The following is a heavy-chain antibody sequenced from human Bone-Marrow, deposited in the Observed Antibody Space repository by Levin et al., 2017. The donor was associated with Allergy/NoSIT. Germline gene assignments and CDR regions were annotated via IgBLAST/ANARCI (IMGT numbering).Heavy chain of an antibody. CDR3: ARDSEKMVDTPLVTAFDY. CDR2: ITWNSGTI. J-gene: IGHJ4*02. V-gene: IGHV3-9*01. Sequence: SLKISCAASGFTFDDYAMHWVRQAPAKGLEWVSGITWNSGTIVYADSLKGRFTISRDNAKNSLYLQMNSLTTEDTALYFCARDSEKMVDTPLVTAFDYWGQGTLVTVSS. D-gene: IGHD5-18*01. CDR1: GFTFDDYA.